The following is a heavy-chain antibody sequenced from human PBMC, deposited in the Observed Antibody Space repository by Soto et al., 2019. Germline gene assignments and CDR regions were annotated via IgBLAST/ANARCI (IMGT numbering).Heavy chain of an antibody. Sequence: QLQLQESGPGLVKPSETLSLTCTVSGGSISSSSYYWGWIRQPPGKGLEWIGSIYYSGSTYYNPSLKSRVTIAVDTSMNRCSLKLSSVTAADTAVYYCARRSYDPRFSWFDPWGQGTLVTVSS. V-gene: IGHV4-39*01. CDR1: GGSISSSSYY. J-gene: IGHJ5*02. D-gene: IGHD3-16*01. CDR2: IYYSGST. CDR3: ARRSYDPRFSWFDP.